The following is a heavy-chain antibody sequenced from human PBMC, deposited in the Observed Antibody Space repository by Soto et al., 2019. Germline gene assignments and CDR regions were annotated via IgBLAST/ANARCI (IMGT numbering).Heavy chain of an antibody. CDR1: GGTFSSYT. V-gene: IGHV1-69*08. CDR3: ARERLRGGFDY. Sequence: QVQLVQSGAEVKKPGSSVKVSCKASGGTFSSYTISWMRQAPGQGLEWMGRIIPILALANYAQKFQGRVTITADKSTSTAYMELSSLRSEDTAVYYCARERLRGGFDYWGQGTLVTVSS. J-gene: IGHJ4*02. D-gene: IGHD3-10*01. CDR2: IIPILALA.